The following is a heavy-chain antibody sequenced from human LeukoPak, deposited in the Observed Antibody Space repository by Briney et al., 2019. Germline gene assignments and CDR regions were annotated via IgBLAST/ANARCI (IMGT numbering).Heavy chain of an antibody. Sequence: ASVKVSCKASGYTFTSYAMNWVRQAPGQGLEWMGIINPSGGSTSYAQKFQGRVTMTRDMSTSTVYMELSSLRSEDTAVYYCARGMYYYDSSGYFDYWGQGTLVTVSS. V-gene: IGHV1-46*01. J-gene: IGHJ4*02. CDR1: GYTFTSYA. CDR3: ARGMYYYDSSGYFDY. CDR2: INPSGGST. D-gene: IGHD3-22*01.